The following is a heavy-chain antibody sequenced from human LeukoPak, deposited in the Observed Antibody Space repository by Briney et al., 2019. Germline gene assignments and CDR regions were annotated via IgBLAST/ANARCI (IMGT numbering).Heavy chain of an antibody. CDR2: IYYSGST. V-gene: IGHV4-39*07. J-gene: IGHJ6*02. CDR1: GGSISSSSYY. CDR3: AREFGLIRHGDPTHGMDV. Sequence: SETLSLTCTVSGGSISSSSYYWGWIRQPPGKGLEWIGSIYYSGSTYYNPSLKSRVTISVDTSKNQFSLKLSSVTAADTGVYYCAREFGLIRHGDPTHGMDVWGQGTTVTVSS. D-gene: IGHD4-17*01.